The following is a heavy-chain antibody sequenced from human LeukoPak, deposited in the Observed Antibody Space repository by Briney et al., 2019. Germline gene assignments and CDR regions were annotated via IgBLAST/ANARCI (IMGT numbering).Heavy chain of an antibody. CDR2: IRYDGSDK. CDR3: AKDTGSGSYSIYTYYFDY. CDR1: GFTFSTFG. J-gene: IGHJ4*02. V-gene: IGHV3-30*02. Sequence: PGGSLRLSCAASGFTFSTFGIHWVRQAPGKGLEWVAFIRYDGSDKYYGDSVKGRFTISRDNSKNTLYLQMNSLRPGDTAVYYCAKDTGSGSYSIYTYYFDYWGQGTLVTVSS. D-gene: IGHD3-10*01.